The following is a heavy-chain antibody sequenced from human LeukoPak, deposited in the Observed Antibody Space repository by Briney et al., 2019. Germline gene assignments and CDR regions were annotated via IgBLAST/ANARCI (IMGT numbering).Heavy chain of an antibody. V-gene: IGHV4-30-2*01. CDR1: GGSISSGGYY. CDR2: IYHSGST. D-gene: IGHD2-2*01. CDR3: ARGPLFSYCSSTSCYSPGNNWFDP. J-gene: IGHJ5*02. Sequence: PSETLSLTCTVSGGSISSGGYYWSWIRQPPGKGLEWIGYIYHSGSTYYNPSLKSRVTISVDTSKNQFSLKLSSVTAADTAVYYCARGPLFSYCSSTSCYSPGNNWFDPWGQGTLVTVSS.